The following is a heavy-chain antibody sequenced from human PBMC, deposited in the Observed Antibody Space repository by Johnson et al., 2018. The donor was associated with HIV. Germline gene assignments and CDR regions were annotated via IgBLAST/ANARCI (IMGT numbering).Heavy chain of an antibody. CDR1: GFTFSDYY. V-gene: IGHV3-11*01. Sequence: SCAASGFTFSDYYMSWIRPAPGKGLEWVSYISSSGSTIYYADSVKGRFTISRDNAKNSLYLQMNSLKTEDTAVYYCTTDELLYFREPTFRAFDIWGQGTMVTVSS. D-gene: IGHD3-10*01. CDR2: ISSSGSTI. J-gene: IGHJ3*02. CDR3: TTDELLYFREPTFRAFDI.